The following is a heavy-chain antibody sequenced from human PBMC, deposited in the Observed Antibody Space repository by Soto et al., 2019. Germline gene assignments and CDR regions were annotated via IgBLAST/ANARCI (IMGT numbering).Heavy chain of an antibody. V-gene: IGHV3-23*01. J-gene: IGHJ4*02. D-gene: IGHD3-22*01. CDR1: GFTFSSYA. Sequence: PGGSLRLSCAASGFTFSSYAMCWVRQTPGKGLEWVSSISVSGDRTFYADSVKGRFTISRDNFRNTLHLQMNSLRAEDTALYYCAKDGDSIKRNKPMDHWGQGTLVTVSS. CDR2: ISVSGDRT. CDR3: AKDGDSIKRNKPMDH.